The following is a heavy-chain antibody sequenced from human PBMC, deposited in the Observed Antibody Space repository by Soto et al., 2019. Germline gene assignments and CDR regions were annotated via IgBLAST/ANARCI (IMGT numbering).Heavy chain of an antibody. CDR1: GGTFSSYA. D-gene: IGHD3-22*01. Sequence: GASVKVSCKASGGTFSSYAISWVRQAPGQGLEWMGGIIPIFGTANYAQKFQGRVTITADKSTSTAYMELSSLRSGDTAVYYCARDRIYYDSSGYHYYYYGMDVWGQGTTVTVSS. V-gene: IGHV1-69*06. CDR2: IIPIFGTA. J-gene: IGHJ6*02. CDR3: ARDRIYYDSSGYHYYYYGMDV.